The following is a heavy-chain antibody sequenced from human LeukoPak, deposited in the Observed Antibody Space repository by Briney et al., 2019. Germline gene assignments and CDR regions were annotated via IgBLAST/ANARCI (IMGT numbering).Heavy chain of an antibody. J-gene: IGHJ6*02. CDR2: INHSGST. V-gene: IGHV4-34*01. CDR1: GRSFSGYY. D-gene: IGHD2-2*01. Sequence: SETLSLTCAVYGRSFSGYYWSWIRQPPGKGLEWIGEINHSGSTNYNPSLKSRVTISVDTSKNQFSLKLSSVTAADTAVYYCARGGQDIVVVPAAYYYYYYGMDVWGQGTTVTVSS. CDR3: ARGGQDIVVVPAAYYYYYYGMDV.